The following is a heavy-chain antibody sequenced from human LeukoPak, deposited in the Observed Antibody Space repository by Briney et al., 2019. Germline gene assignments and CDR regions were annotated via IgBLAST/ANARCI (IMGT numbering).Heavy chain of an antibody. J-gene: IGHJ6*02. Sequence: ASVKVSCKASGYTFTGYYMHWVRQAPGQGLEWMGWINPNSGGTNYAQKFQGRVTMTRDTSISTAYMELSRLRSDDTAVYYCARHKITMTQGYYYYGMDVRGQGTTVTVSS. D-gene: IGHD3-3*01. CDR1: GYTFTGYY. V-gene: IGHV1-2*02. CDR2: INPNSGGT. CDR3: ARHKITMTQGYYYYGMDV.